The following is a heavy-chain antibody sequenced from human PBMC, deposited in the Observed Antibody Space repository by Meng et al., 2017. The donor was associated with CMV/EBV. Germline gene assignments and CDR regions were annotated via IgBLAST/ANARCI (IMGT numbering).Heavy chain of an antibody. Sequence: GGSLRLSCAASGFTFSSYAMHWVRQAPGKGMEWVAVISYDGSNKYYADSVKCRFTITRDNSKNTLYLQMNSLRAEDTAVYYCARGLRLGKYQLLRGASGDYWGQGTLVTVSS. D-gene: IGHD2-2*01. J-gene: IGHJ4*02. CDR2: ISYDGSNK. CDR1: GFTFSSYA. CDR3: ARGLRLGKYQLLRGASGDY. V-gene: IGHV3-30-3*01.